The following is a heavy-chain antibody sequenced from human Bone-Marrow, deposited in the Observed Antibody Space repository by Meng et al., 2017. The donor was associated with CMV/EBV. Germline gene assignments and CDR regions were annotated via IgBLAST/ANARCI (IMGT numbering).Heavy chain of an antibody. Sequence: GGSVSSGSYYWSWIRQPPGKGLEWIGYIYYSGSTNYNPSLKSRVTISVDTSKNQFSLKLSSVTAADTAVYYCARIFIAARRNYFDYWGQGTLVTVSS. D-gene: IGHD6-6*01. J-gene: IGHJ4*02. CDR2: IYYSGST. CDR3: ARIFIAARRNYFDY. CDR1: GGSVSSGSYY. V-gene: IGHV4-61*01.